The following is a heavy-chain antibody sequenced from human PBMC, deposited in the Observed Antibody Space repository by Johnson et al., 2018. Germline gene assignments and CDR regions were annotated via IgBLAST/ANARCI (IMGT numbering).Heavy chain of an antibody. Sequence: EVQLLESGGGLVQPGGSLRLSCAASGFPFRSYWMSWVRQAPGKGLEWVAHIKKDGSETYYVDPVRGRFTISRDNAKNSVYLQMSSLRAEDTAVYYCGSTGRGMSVDFWGQGTVVTVSS. J-gene: IGHJ3*01. CDR3: GSTGRGMSVDF. CDR1: GFPFRSYW. V-gene: IGHV3-7*01. D-gene: IGHD1-1*01. CDR2: IKKDGSET.